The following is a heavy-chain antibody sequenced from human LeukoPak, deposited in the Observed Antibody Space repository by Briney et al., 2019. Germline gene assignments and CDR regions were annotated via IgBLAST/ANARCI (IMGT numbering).Heavy chain of an antibody. CDR2: ISSSGSSI. V-gene: IGHV3-48*03. Sequence: PGGSLRLSCAASGFTFSSYDTNWVRQAPGKGLEWVSYISSSGSSIYYADSVKGRFTISRDNAKNSLYLQMNSLRAEDTAVYYCAELGITMIGGVWGKGTTVTISS. CDR3: AELGITMIGGV. J-gene: IGHJ6*04. D-gene: IGHD3-10*02. CDR1: GFTFSSYD.